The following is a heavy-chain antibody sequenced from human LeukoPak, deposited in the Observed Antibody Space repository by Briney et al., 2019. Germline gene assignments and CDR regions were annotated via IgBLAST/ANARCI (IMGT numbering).Heavy chain of an antibody. D-gene: IGHD5-18*01. CDR1: GFTFISYA. CDR3: ANGGYSYGYEYYYYMDV. J-gene: IGHJ6*03. V-gene: IGHV3-30*04. CDR2: ISYDGSNK. Sequence: GGSLRLSCEASGFTFISYAMHWVRQAPGKGLEWVAVISYDGSNKYYADSVKGRFTISRDNSKNTLYLQMNSLRAEDTAVYYCANGGYSYGYEYYYYMDVWGKGTTVTISS.